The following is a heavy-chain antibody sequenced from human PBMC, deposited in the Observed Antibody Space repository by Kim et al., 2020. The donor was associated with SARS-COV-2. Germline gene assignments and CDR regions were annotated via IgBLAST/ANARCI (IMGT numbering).Heavy chain of an antibody. V-gene: IGHV4-34*01. CDR1: GGSFSGYY. D-gene: IGHD6-13*01. Sequence: SETLSLTCAVYGGSFSGYYWSWIRQPPGKGLEWIGEINHSGSTNYNPSLKSRVTISVDTSKNQFSLKLSSVTAADTAVYYCARVMEQQLGDYYYYYGMDVWGQGTTVTVSS. CDR3: ARVMEQQLGDYYYYYGMDV. CDR2: INHSGST. J-gene: IGHJ6*02.